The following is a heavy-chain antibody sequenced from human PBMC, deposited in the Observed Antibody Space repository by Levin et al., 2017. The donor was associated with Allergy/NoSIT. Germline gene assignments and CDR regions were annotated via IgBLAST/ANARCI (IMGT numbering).Heavy chain of an antibody. CDR1: GGSFSGYY. Sequence: PSETLSLTCAVYGGSFSGYYWSWIRQPPGKGLEWIGEINHSGSTNYNPSLKSRVTISVDTSKNQFSLKLSSVTAADTAVYYCARIGIPAAIPVPFDIWGQGTMVTVSS. V-gene: IGHV4-34*01. J-gene: IGHJ3*02. CDR3: ARIGIPAAIPVPFDI. CDR2: INHSGST. D-gene: IGHD2-2*02.